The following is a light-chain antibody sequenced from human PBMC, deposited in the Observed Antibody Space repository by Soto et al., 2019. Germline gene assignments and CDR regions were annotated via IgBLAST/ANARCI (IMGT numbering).Light chain of an antibody. CDR2: EVS. V-gene: IGLV2-14*01. Sequence: QSALTQPASVSGSPGQSITISCTGTSSDVGGYNYVSWYQQHPGKAPKLMIYEVSNRPSGVSTRFSGSKSGNTASLTISGLQAEDEADYYCSSYTSSGTQVFGGGTKLTLL. CDR1: SSDVGGYNY. J-gene: IGLJ2*01. CDR3: SSYTSSGTQV.